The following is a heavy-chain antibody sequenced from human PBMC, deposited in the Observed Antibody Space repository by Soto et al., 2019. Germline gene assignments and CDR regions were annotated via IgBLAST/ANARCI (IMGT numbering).Heavy chain of an antibody. CDR3: ARVVGALGHWFDP. D-gene: IGHD2-15*01. CDR2: ISAYNGNT. J-gene: IGHJ5*02. CDR1: GYTFTSYG. V-gene: IGHV1-18*01. Sequence: QVQLVQSGGEVKKPGASVKVSCKASGYTFTSYGISWVRQAPGQGLEWMGRISAYNGNTNYAQKLQGRVTMTTDTSKSTADMELRSLSSDDTAVYYCARVVGALGHWFDPWGQGTLVTVSS.